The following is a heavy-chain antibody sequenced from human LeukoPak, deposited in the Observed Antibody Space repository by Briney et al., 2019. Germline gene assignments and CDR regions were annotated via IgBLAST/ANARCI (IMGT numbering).Heavy chain of an antibody. J-gene: IGHJ5*02. Sequence: ASVKVSCKASGYTFTGYYMHWVRQAPGQGLEWMGWINPNSGGTNYAQKFQGRVTMTRDTSISTAYMELSRLGSDDTAVYYCARVGEYIAVAGTGDWFDPWGQGTLVTVSS. D-gene: IGHD6-19*01. CDR1: GYTFTGYY. CDR3: ARVGEYIAVAGTGDWFDP. V-gene: IGHV1-2*02. CDR2: INPNSGGT.